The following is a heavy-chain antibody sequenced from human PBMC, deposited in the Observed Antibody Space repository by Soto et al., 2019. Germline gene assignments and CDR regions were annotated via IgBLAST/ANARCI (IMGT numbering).Heavy chain of an antibody. CDR3: ARLFKTYYYGSGSRNWFDP. CDR1: GGSFSGYY. D-gene: IGHD3-10*01. CDR2: INHSGST. J-gene: IGHJ5*02. V-gene: IGHV4-34*01. Sequence: SETLSLTCAVYGGSFSGYYWSWIRQPPGKGLEWIGEINHSGSTNYNPSLKSRVTISVDTSKNQFSLKLSSVTAADTAVYYCARLFKTYYYGSGSRNWFDPWGQGTLVTVSS.